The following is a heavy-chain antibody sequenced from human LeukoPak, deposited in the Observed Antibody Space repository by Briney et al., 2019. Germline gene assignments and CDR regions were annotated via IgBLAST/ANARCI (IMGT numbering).Heavy chain of an antibody. V-gene: IGHV3-11*01. CDR3: ARDREQWLGRRWFDS. CDR1: GFNLSDYY. D-gene: IGHD6-19*01. J-gene: IGHJ5*01. CDR2: ISRSDSTI. Sequence: GGSLRLSCAASGFNLSDYYMTWIRQAPGKGLEWVSYISRSDSTIYYADSVKGRFTIPRDNAKNSLYLQMNSLRAEDTAVYYCARDREQWLGRRWFDSWGQGTLVTVSS.